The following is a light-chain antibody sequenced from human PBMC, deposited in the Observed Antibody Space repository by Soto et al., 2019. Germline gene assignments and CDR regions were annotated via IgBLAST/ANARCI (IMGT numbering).Light chain of an antibody. CDR3: QVWDSSRVQVV. Sequence: SYELTQPPSVSVAPGQTARITCGGYNIGSKSVHWYQQKPGQAPVLVVYDDSDRPSGIPERFSGSNSGDTATLTISSVESGDEADYFCQVWDSSRVQVVFGGGTQLTVL. J-gene: IGLJ2*01. CDR2: DDS. CDR1: NIGSKS. V-gene: IGLV3-21*02.